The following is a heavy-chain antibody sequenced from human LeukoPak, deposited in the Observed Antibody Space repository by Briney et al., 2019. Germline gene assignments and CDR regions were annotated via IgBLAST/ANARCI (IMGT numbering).Heavy chain of an antibody. J-gene: IGHJ3*02. CDR3: AKERAQWLVVGNAFDI. D-gene: IGHD6-19*01. Sequence: GGSLRLSCAASGFTFSSYAMSWVRQAPGKGLEWVSAISGSGGSTYYADSVKGRFTISRDNSKNTLYLQMNSLRAEDTAVYYCAKERAQWLVVGNAFDIWGQGTMVTASS. CDR2: ISGSGGST. CDR1: GFTFSSYA. V-gene: IGHV3-23*01.